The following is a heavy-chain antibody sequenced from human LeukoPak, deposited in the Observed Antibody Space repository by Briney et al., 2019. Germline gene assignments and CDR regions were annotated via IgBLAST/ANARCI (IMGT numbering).Heavy chain of an antibody. J-gene: IGHJ4*02. CDR1: GFIFSNAW. D-gene: IGHD3-16*01. CDR2: IKSKIDGGTT. Sequence: GGSLRLSCAASGFIFSNAWMSWVRQAPGKGREGVGRIKSKIDGGTTDNAAPVKGRFTISRDDSKNTLYLQMDSLKTEDTAVYYCTTVSHYEQFDYWGQGNLVTASS. V-gene: IGHV3-15*01. CDR3: TTVSHYEQFDY.